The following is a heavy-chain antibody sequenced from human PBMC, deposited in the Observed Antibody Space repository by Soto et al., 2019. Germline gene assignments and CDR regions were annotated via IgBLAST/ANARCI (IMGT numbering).Heavy chain of an antibody. CDR1: GGTFSSYA. CDR2: IIPIFGTA. Sequence: QVQLVQSGAEVKKPGSSVKVSCKASGGTFSSYAISWVRQAPGQGLEWMGGIIPIFGTANYAQKFQGRVTXTXYESTSTAYRELSSLRSEDTAVYYCARDSGYDPRSGEPAFDYWGQGTLVTVSS. V-gene: IGHV1-69*05. CDR3: ARDSGYDPRSGEPAFDY. D-gene: IGHD5-12*01. J-gene: IGHJ4*02.